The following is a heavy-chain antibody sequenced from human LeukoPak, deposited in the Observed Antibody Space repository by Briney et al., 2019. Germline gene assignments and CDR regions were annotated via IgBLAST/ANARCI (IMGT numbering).Heavy chain of an antibody. Sequence: GGSLRLSCAASGFPFSTYWMHWVRQAPGKGLVWVSRIKSDGSTNYADSVKGRFTISRDNAKNTLSLQMNSLRPEDTGVYYCARAPSEIGGYYPEYFRHWGRGTLVTVSS. CDR2: IKSDGST. CDR1: GFPFSTYW. V-gene: IGHV3-74*01. D-gene: IGHD3-3*01. J-gene: IGHJ1*01. CDR3: ARAPSEIGGYYPEYFRH.